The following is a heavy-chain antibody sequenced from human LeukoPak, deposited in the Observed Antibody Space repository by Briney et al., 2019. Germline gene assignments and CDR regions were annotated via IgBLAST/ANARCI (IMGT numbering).Heavy chain of an antibody. CDR1: GFTFDDYA. CDR2: ISWNSGSI. CDR3: AKEVGATGHDAFDI. Sequence: PGGSLRLSCAAPGFTFDDYAMHWVRQAPGKGLEWVSGISWNSGSIGYADSVKGRFTISRDNAKNSLYLQMSSLRAEDTALYYCAKEVGATGHDAFDIWGQGTMVTVSS. J-gene: IGHJ3*02. V-gene: IGHV3-9*01. D-gene: IGHD1-26*01.